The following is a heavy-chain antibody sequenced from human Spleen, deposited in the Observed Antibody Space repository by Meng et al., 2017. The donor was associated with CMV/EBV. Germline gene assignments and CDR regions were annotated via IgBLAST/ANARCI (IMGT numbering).Heavy chain of an antibody. Sequence: SETLSLTCSVSGDSISNSYWTWIRQPPGKGLEWIGNIYNRGGPNYNPSLKSRVTISGDTSKNQFSLRLDSVTAADTAVYYCARVLSITGISEIHYYYAMDVWGQGTTVTVSS. CDR2: IYNRGGP. CDR1: GDSISNSY. D-gene: IGHD1-20*01. J-gene: IGHJ6*02. CDR3: ARVLSITGISEIHYYYAMDV. V-gene: IGHV4-59*01.